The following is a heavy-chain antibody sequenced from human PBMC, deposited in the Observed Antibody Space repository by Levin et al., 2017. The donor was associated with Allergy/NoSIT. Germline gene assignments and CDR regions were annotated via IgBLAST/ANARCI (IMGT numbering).Heavy chain of an antibody. D-gene: IGHD1-26*01. CDR2: ISYGASNK. V-gene: IGHV3-30-3*01. CDR1: GFSFSSYA. J-gene: IGHJ4*02. CDR3: ARGGTASGIDY. Sequence: GESLKISCAASGFSFSSYALYWVRQAPGKGLEWVAVISYGASNKYYADSVKGRFTISRDNSKNTLYLQMNSLRGEDTAVYYCARGGTASGIDYWGQGTLVTVSS.